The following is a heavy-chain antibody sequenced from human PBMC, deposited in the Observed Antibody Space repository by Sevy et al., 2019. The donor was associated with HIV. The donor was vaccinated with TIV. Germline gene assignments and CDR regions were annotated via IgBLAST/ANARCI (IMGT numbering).Heavy chain of an antibody. CDR1: GFTFSSYG. V-gene: IGHV3-30*18. D-gene: IGHD2-15*01. CDR3: EKVGGWSWIEY. Sequence: GGSLRLSCAASGFTFSSYGMHWVRQAPGKGLEWVAVISYDGSNKYYADSVKGRFTISRDNSKNTLYLQMNSLRAEDTAVYYCEKVGGWSWIEYWGQGTLVTVSS. CDR2: ISYDGSNK. J-gene: IGHJ4*02.